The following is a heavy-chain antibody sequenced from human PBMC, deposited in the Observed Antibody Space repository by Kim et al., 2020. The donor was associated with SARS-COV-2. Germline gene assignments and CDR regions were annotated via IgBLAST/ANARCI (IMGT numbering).Heavy chain of an antibody. J-gene: IGHJ4*02. Sequence: SETLSLTCNVSGTSISSGYYWGWIRQPPGKGLEWIGSISHSGSTYYNESLKSRVTISVDTSKNQFSLNLTYVTAADTAVYFCARDWSTAVTTGPFDYWGQGALVTVSS. CDR2: ISHSGST. CDR3: ARDWSTAVTTGPFDY. D-gene: IGHD4-17*01. V-gene: IGHV4-38-2*02. CDR1: GTSISSGYY.